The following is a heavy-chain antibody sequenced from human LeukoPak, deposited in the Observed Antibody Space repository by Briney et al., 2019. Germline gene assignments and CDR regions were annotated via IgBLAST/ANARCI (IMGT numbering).Heavy chain of an antibody. V-gene: IGHV1-24*01. CDR3: ASRIRNDYSNYRVYYFDY. Sequence: EASVKVSCKVSGYTLNELSMHWVRPAPGKGLEWKGGFDPEDGETIYAQKFQSRVTMTEDTSTDTAYMELSSLRSDDTAVYYCASRIRNDYSNYRVYYFDYWGQGTLVTVSS. J-gene: IGHJ4*02. CDR2: FDPEDGET. CDR1: GYTLNELS. D-gene: IGHD4-11*01.